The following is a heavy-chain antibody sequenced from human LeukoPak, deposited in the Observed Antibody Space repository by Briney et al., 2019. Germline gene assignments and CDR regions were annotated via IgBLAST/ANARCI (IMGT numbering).Heavy chain of an antibody. V-gene: IGHV3-7*01. Sequence: GGSLRLSCAASGFTFRHYWMSWVRQAPGTGLEWVANIKQDGREKWYVDFVKGRFTISRYNAKNSLYLQMSRLRAEDTAVYYCARDGYNEGGSGWFDPWGQGTLVTVSS. CDR2: IKQDGREK. D-gene: IGHD1-14*01. CDR1: GFTFRHYW. J-gene: IGHJ5*02. CDR3: ARDGYNEGGSGWFDP.